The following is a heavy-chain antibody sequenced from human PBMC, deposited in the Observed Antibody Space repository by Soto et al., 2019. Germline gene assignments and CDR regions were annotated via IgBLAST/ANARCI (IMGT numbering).Heavy chain of an antibody. CDR1: GYSFTTYW. V-gene: IGHV5-51*01. Sequence: GESLKISWKGSGYSFTTYWIGWLRQMPGKGLEWMGIIYPGDSDTRYSPSFQGQVTISADKSTSTSYLQWSSLKASDTAMYYCARTSAAGKYYYRMAVWGQGTTVTVSS. CDR2: IYPGDSDT. D-gene: IGHD6-13*01. J-gene: IGHJ6*01. CDR3: ARTSAAGKYYYRMAV.